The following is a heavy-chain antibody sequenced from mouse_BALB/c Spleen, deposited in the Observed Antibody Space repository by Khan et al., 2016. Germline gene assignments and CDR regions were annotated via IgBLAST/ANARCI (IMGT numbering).Heavy chain of an antibody. Sequence: QIQLVQSGPELKKPGETVKISCKASGYTFTNYGMNWVKQAPGKGLKWMGWINTNTGEPTYAEEFKGRFAFSLETSASTAYLQINNLKNEDTATDFCARSGGNFDYWGQGTTLTVSS. CDR3: ARSGGNFDY. V-gene: IGHV9-3*02. CDR2: INTNTGEP. D-gene: IGHD3-1*01. CDR1: GYTFTNYG. J-gene: IGHJ2*01.